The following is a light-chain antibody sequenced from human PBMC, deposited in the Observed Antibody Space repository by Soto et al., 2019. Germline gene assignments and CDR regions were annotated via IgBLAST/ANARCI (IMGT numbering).Light chain of an antibody. CDR3: QQRNSWPPTFT. Sequence: EIVLTQSPGTLSLSPGERATLSCRASQSVNHNLAWYLQKPGQAPRLLIYDKSSRAPGVPARFSGSGSGTDFTLTISSLEPEDFAVYYRQQRNSWPPTFTFGQGTRLEIK. V-gene: IGKV3-11*01. CDR2: DKS. J-gene: IGKJ5*01. CDR1: QSVNHN.